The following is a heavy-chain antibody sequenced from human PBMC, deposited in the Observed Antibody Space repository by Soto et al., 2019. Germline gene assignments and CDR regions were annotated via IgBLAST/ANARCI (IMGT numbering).Heavy chain of an antibody. D-gene: IGHD2-21*01. CDR1: GLTFSASA. Sequence: GGSLRLSCAASGLTFSASAMHWVRQAPGKGLEWVGRIRNKVDSYQTVYAAPVNGRFTISRDDSKNMAYLQMNSLTTEDTAVYYSSRTDARWGSCDYWGQGTRVTVSS. CDR3: SRTDARWGSCDY. V-gene: IGHV3-73*01. CDR2: IRNKVDSYQT. J-gene: IGHJ4*02.